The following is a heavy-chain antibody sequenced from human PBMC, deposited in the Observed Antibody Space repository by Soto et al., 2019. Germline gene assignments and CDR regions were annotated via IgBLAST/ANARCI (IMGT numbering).Heavy chain of an antibody. D-gene: IGHD3-22*01. CDR2: IDPSDSQT. J-gene: IGHJ4*02. V-gene: IGHV5-10-1*01. CDR3: ARQIYDSDTGPNFQYYFDS. CDR1: GYSFAGYW. Sequence: SGESLKISCKGSGYSFAGYWITWVRQKPGKGLEGMGRIDPSDSQTYYSPSFRGHVTISVTKSITTVFLQWSSLRASDTAMYYCARQIYDSDTGPNFQYYFDSWGQGTPVTVSS.